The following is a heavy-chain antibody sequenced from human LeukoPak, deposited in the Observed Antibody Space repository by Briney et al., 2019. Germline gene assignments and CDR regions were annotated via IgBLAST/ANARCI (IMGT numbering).Heavy chain of an antibody. CDR3: ARDGSGYSSH. Sequence: GGSLRLSCAASGFTFSNYAINWVRQAPRNGLEWVALIIAITGSTYYADSVKGRFSISRANAKNTLYLRMDTLRAEDTAVYYCARDGSGYSSHWGQGTLVTVSS. J-gene: IGHJ4*02. V-gene: IGHV3-23*01. D-gene: IGHD6-19*01. CDR1: GFTFSNYA. CDR2: IIAITGST.